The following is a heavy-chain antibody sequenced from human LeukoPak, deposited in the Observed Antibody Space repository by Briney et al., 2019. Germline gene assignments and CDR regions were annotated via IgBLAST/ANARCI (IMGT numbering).Heavy chain of an antibody. V-gene: IGHV3-48*04. CDR1: GFTFTHYG. Sequence: GGSLRLSCAASGFTFTHYGMHWVRQAPGKGLEWVSYISSSGSTIYYADSVKGRFTISRDNAKNSLYLQMNSLRAEDTAVYYCARRGYVWGSYRYYYYMDVWGKGTTVTISS. J-gene: IGHJ6*03. CDR2: ISSSGSTI. D-gene: IGHD3-16*02. CDR3: ARRGYVWGSYRYYYYMDV.